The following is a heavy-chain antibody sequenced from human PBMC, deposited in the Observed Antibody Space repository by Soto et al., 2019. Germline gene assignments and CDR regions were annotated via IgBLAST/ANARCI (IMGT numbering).Heavy chain of an antibody. D-gene: IGHD3-9*01. CDR3: VRGDRSYNILTLYAPYNYDY. CDR2: LYPGDSDT. CDR1: GYIFTKYW. J-gene: IGHJ4*02. V-gene: IGHV5-51*01. Sequence: PGESLKISCQGSGYIFTKYWIGWVRQMSGKGLEWVGILYPGDSDTRYSPSFQGRVTISADKSINTAYLQWSSLKASDTAMYYCVRGDRSYNILTLYAPYNYDYWGPGTLVTVSS.